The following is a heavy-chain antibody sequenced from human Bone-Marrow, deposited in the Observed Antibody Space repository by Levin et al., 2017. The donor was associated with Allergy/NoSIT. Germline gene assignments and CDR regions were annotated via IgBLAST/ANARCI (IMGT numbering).Heavy chain of an antibody. CDR3: ARDQVQFSSGSPGY. CDR1: GFSSTTYW. V-gene: IGHV3-7*01. CDR2: VKEDGSAK. Sequence: GGSLRPSCAPPGFSSTTYWMTWARQVPGKGREWVDNVKEDGSAKDYVDAVQGRFTIYRDNAKNSLYLQMISLRAEDAAVYYCARDQVQFSSGSPGYWGQGTLVTVSS. D-gene: IGHD6-19*01. J-gene: IGHJ4*02.